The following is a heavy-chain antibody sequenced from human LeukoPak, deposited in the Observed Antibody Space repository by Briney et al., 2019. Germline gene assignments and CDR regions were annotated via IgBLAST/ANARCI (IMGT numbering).Heavy chain of an antibody. Sequence: ASVKVSCKASGYTFTNYGINWVRQAPGQGLEWMGWISAHNGNTNYAQNLQGRVTMTTDTSTSTAYMELRSLRSDDTAVYYCARRKVGYGQNYYEMDLWGQGTTVTVSS. D-gene: IGHD5-18*01. CDR2: ISAHNGNT. CDR1: GYTFTNYG. J-gene: IGHJ6*02. V-gene: IGHV1-18*01. CDR3: ARRKVGYGQNYYEMDL.